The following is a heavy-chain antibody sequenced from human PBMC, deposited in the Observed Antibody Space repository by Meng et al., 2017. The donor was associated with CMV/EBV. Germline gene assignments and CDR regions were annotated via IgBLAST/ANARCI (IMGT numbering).Heavy chain of an antibody. CDR1: GGTFSSYA. Sequence: SAKVSCKASGGTFSSYAISWVRQAPGQGREWMGGIIPIFGTANYAQKFQGRVTITTDESTSTAYMELSSLRSEDTAVYYCAGDIIGSGTYYYYGMDVWGQGTPVTVSS. CDR2: IIPIFGTA. J-gene: IGHJ6*02. CDR3: AGDIIGSGTYYYYGMDV. V-gene: IGHV1-69*05. D-gene: IGHD3-3*01.